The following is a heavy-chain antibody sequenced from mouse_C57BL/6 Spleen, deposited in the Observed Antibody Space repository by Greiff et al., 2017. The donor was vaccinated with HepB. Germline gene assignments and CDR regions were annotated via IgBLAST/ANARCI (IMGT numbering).Heavy chain of an antibody. CDR2: ISDGGSYT. V-gene: IGHV5-4*03. J-gene: IGHJ4*01. CDR1: GFTFSSYA. D-gene: IGHD3-2*02. CDR3: ARVGSSAPYAMDY. Sequence: EVKLMESGGGLVKPGGSLKLSCAASGFTFSSYAMSWVRQTPEKRLEWVATISDGGSYTYYPDNVKGRFTVSRDNAKNNLYLQMSHLKSEDTAMYYCARVGSSAPYAMDYWGQGTSVTVSS.